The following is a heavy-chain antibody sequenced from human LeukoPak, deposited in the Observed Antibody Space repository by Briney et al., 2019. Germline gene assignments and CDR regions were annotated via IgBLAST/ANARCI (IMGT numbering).Heavy chain of an antibody. Sequence: GGSLRLSCAGSGFTFSNYSINWVRQAPGKGLEWVSSISPSSHYIYYADSVRGRFTISRDNARNSLYLQMNSLRDEDTAVYYCARGGPHYYDSSGYPDYWGQGTLVTVSS. CDR2: ISPSSHYI. J-gene: IGHJ4*02. V-gene: IGHV3-21*04. CDR1: GFTFSNYS. CDR3: ARGGPHYYDSSGYPDY. D-gene: IGHD3-22*01.